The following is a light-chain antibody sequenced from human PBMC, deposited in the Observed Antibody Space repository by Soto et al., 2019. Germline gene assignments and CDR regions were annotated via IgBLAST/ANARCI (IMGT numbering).Light chain of an antibody. J-gene: IGLJ2*01. CDR2: TNN. CDR1: ISNIGGNT. V-gene: IGLV1-44*01. Sequence: QSVLTQPPSASGTPGQRVTISCSGSISNIGGNTVNWYQQLPGTAPKLLMYTNNQRPSGVPDRFSGCKSGTSASLAISWLQSEDEADYYCAALDDSLNGVVFGGGTQLTVL. CDR3: AALDDSLNGVV.